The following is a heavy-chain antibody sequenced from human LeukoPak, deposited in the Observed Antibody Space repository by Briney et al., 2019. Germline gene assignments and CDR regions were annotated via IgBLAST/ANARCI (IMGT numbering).Heavy chain of an antibody. V-gene: IGHV6-1*01. CDR3: ARAAGTGYYFDY. J-gene: IGHJ4*02. D-gene: IGHD1-1*01. CDR1: GDSVSSNSDA. CDR2: TYYRSKWYN. Sequence: TSQTLSLTCAISGDSVSSNSDAWSWIRQSPSRGLEWLGRTYYRSKWYNDYAVSVKSRITFNPDTSKNQFSLQLTSVTPDDTAVYYCARAAGTGYYFDYWGQGTLVTVSS.